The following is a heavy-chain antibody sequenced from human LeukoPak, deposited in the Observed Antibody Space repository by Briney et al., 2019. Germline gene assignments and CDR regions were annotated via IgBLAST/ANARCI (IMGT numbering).Heavy chain of an antibody. V-gene: IGHV4-59*01. CDR1: GGSISSYY. Sequence: SETLSLTCTVSGGSISSYYWSWIRQPPGKGLEWIGYIYYSGSTNYNPSLKSRVTISVDTSKNQFSLKLSSVTAADTAVHYCARATRAVAGTDAFDIWGQGTMVTVSS. J-gene: IGHJ3*02. D-gene: IGHD6-19*01. CDR3: ARATRAVAGTDAFDI. CDR2: IYYSGST.